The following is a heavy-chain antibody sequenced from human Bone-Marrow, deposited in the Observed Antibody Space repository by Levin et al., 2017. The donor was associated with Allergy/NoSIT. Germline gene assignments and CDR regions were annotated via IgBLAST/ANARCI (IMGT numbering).Heavy chain of an antibody. V-gene: IGHV3-30-3*01. CDR2: ISNDGNHE. CDR1: GFTFNNYA. CDR3: GRNILSRGWTRYYLDS. Sequence: SCAVSGFTFNNYAMHWVRQAPGKGLEWVSVISNDGNHEYYADSVKGRFTISRDNSKNMLYLQMNSLRIEDTAVYYCGRNILSRGWTRYYLDSWGQGTLVTVSS. D-gene: IGHD6-19*01. J-gene: IGHJ4*02.